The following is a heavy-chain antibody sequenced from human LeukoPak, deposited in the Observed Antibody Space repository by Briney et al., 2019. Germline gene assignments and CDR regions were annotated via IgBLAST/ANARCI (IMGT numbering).Heavy chain of an antibody. V-gene: IGHV3-30-3*01. CDR3: AKDYGDYLPAGAFDI. CDR1: GFTFSSYA. CDR2: ISYDGSNK. Sequence: GGSLRLSCAASGFTFSSYAMHWVRQAPGKGLEWVAVISYDGSNKYYADSVKGRFTISRDNSKNTLYLQMNSLRAEDTAVYYCAKDYGDYLPAGAFDIWGQGTMVTVSS. D-gene: IGHD4-17*01. J-gene: IGHJ3*02.